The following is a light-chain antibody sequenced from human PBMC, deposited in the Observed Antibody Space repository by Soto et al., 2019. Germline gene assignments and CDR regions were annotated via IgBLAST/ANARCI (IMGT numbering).Light chain of an antibody. J-gene: IGLJ2*01. Sequence: QSVLTQPPSASGTPGQSVTISCTGTNSDVGGYDYVSWYQQHPGKAPKVMIYEVSKRPSGVPDRFSGSKSGNTASLTVSGLQAADEADYYCSSYAGSNIGVFGGGTKLTVL. CDR3: SSYAGSNIGV. CDR2: EVS. V-gene: IGLV2-8*01. CDR1: NSDVGGYDY.